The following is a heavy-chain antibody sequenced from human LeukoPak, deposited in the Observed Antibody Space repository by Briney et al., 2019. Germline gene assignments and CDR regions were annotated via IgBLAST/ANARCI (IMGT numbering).Heavy chain of an antibody. V-gene: IGHV3-23*01. CDR2: ISGSGGST. J-gene: IGHJ3*02. Sequence: GGSLRLSCAASGFTFSSYVMSWVRQAPGKGLEWVSAISGSGGSTYYADSVKGRFTISRDNSKNTLYLQMNSLRAEDTAVYYCAKENLRVVRQWLVFDAFDIWGQGTMVTVSS. D-gene: IGHD6-19*01. CDR1: GFTFSSYV. CDR3: AKENLRVVRQWLVFDAFDI.